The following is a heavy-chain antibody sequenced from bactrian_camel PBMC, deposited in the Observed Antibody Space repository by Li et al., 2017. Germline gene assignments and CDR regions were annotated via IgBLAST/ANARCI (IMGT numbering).Heavy chain of an antibody. CDR3: AKDFTRDLGYYLYFAD. D-gene: IGHD2*01. J-gene: IGHJ4*01. Sequence: VQLVESGGGLVQPGGSLRLSCAASGFTFSVDDMSWVRQAPGKGSVWVAGISSDGARTYYADSVKGRFTISRDNAENTLYLQMNSLKPEDTAMYYCAKDFTRDLGYYLYFADWGQGTQVTVS. V-gene: IGHV3S31*01. CDR1: GFTFSVDD. CDR2: ISSDGART.